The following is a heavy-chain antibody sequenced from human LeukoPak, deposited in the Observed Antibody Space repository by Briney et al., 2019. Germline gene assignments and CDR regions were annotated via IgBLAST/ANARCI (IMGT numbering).Heavy chain of an antibody. CDR3: AKRGVVIRVILVGFHKEAYYFDS. CDR2: ISDSGGRT. D-gene: IGHD3-22*01. CDR1: GITLSNYG. J-gene: IGHJ4*02. V-gene: IGHV3-23*01. Sequence: HSGGSLRLSCAVSGITLSNYGISWVRQAPGKGLEWVAGISDSGGRTNHADSVKGRFTISRDNPKNTLYLQMNSLRAEDTAVYFCAKRGVVIRVILVGFHKEAYYFDSWGQGALVTVSS.